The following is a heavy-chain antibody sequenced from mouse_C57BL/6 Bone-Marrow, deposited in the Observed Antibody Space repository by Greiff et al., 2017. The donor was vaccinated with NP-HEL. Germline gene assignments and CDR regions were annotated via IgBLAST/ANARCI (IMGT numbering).Heavy chain of an antibody. D-gene: IGHD1-1*01. CDR2: IYPRSGNT. Sequence: QVQLKESGAELARPGASVKLSCKASGYTFTSYGISWVKQRTGQGLEWIGEIYPRSGNTYYNEKFKGKATLTADKSSSTAYMELRNLTSEDSAVYFIARPYYYCSSPLDYWGQGTTLTVSS. V-gene: IGHV1-81*01. CDR3: ARPYYYCSSPLDY. J-gene: IGHJ2*01. CDR1: GYTFTSYG.